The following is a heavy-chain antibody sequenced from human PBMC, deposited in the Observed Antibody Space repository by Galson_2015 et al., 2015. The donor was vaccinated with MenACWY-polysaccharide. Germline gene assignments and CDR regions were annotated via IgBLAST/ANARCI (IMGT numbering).Heavy chain of an antibody. CDR3: ATQGGGTGPNFDY. J-gene: IGHJ4*02. CDR2: INQHGGGK. CDR1: GSIFSTYW. D-gene: IGHD7-27*01. Sequence: SLRLSCAASGSIFSTYWMSWVRQAPGKGLEWVGYINQHGGGKNYVDSVKGRFTISRDNAKNSLSLQMNSLRVEDTGVYYCATQGGGTGPNFDYWGQGTLVTVSS. V-gene: IGHV3-7*03.